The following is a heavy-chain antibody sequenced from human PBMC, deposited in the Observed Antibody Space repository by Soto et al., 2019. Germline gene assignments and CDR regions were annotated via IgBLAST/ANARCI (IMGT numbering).Heavy chain of an antibody. CDR3: ARDTIYDH. CDR1: GFTFSTYI. J-gene: IGHJ4*02. D-gene: IGHD3-16*01. V-gene: IGHV3-48*02. CDR2: ISSGSSTI. Sequence: GGSLRLSCAASGFTFSTYIMNLVRQAPGKGLGWVSYISSGSSTIYYAESVKGGFTISKDNAKNSVYLQMNSLRDEDMGVYYCARDTIYDHWGQGTLVTVSS.